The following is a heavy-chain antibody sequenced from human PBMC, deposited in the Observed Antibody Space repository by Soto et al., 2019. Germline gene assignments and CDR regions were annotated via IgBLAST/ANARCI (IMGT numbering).Heavy chain of an antibody. CDR2: ISAYNGNT. J-gene: IGHJ6*02. CDR3: ARAVVGATIIYYYYRMDV. D-gene: IGHD1-26*01. V-gene: IGHV1-18*01. CDR1: GYTFTSYG. Sequence: ASVKVSCKASGYTFTSYGISWVRQAPGQGLEWMGWISAYNGNTKYAQKLQGRVTMTTDTSTSTAYMELRSPRSDDTAVYYCARAVVGATIIYYYYRMDVWGQGTTVTVSS.